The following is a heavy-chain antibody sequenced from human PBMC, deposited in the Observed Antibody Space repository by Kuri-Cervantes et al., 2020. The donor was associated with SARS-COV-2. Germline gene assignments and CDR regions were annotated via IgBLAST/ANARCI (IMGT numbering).Heavy chain of an antibody. Sequence: ASVKVSCKASGYTFTDYYMHWVRQAPGQGLEWMGWINPNSGGTNYAQKFQGWVTMTRDTSLTTAYMELTRLTSDDSAVYFCARGEAARGLMVVFKWRGAGPLHFWGQGTLVTVSS. CDR2: INPNSGGT. V-gene: IGHV1-2*04. CDR3: ARGEAARGLMVVFKWRGAGPLHF. J-gene: IGHJ4*02. D-gene: IGHD3-10*01. CDR1: GYTFTDYY.